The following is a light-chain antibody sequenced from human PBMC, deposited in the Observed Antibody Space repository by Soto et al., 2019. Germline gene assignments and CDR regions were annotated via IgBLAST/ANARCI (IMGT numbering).Light chain of an antibody. V-gene: IGKV1-5*01. CDR1: ESVHKW. CDR2: DAS. CDR3: QQYHGSSLT. J-gene: IGKJ1*01. Sequence: DLPMTQSPPALSASVGDRVTITCRASESVHKWLAWYQQKAGKAPKVLIYDASTLETGVPSRFSGSGSGTEFALTISSLQPNDSATYFCQQYHGSSLTFAQGTKVEI.